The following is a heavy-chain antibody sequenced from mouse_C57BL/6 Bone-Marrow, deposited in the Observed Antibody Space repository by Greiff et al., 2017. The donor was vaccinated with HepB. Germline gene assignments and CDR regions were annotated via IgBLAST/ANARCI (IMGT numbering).Heavy chain of an antibody. CDR3: ARGTTVVPYFDY. J-gene: IGHJ2*01. CDR2: INPGSGGT. V-gene: IGHV1-54*01. Sequence: QVQLQQSGAELVRPGTSVKVSCKASGYAFTNYLIEWVKQRPGQGLEWIGVINPGSGGTNYNEKFKGKATLTADKSSSTAYMQLSSLTSEDSAVYCCARGTTVVPYFDYWGQGTTLTVSS. D-gene: IGHD1-1*01. CDR1: GYAFTNYL.